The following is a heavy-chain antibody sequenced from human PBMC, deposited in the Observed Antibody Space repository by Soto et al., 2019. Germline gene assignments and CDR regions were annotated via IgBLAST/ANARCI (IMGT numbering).Heavy chain of an antibody. CDR1: GGSISSYD. J-gene: IGHJ5*02. CDR2: IYTSGST. V-gene: IGHV4-4*07. CDR3: ARERYSSSWYQKWFDP. D-gene: IGHD6-13*01. Sequence: SETLSLTCTVSGGSISSYDCSWIRQPAWKGLEWIGRIYTSGSTNYNPSLKSRVTMSVDTSKNQFSLKLSSVTAADTAVYYRARERYSSSWYQKWFDPLGQGTLVTVSS.